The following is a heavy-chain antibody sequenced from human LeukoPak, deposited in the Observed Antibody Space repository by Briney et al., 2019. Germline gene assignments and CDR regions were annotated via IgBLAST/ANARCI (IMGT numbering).Heavy chain of an antibody. D-gene: IGHD4-17*01. V-gene: IGHV3-21*01. CDR2: ISSSSSYI. CDR1: GFTFSSYS. J-gene: IGHJ5*02. CDR3: ARARGLREKNWFDP. Sequence: GGSLRLSCAASGFTFSSYSMNWVRQAPGKGLEWVSSISSSSSYIYYADSVKGRFTISRDNAKNSLYLQMNSLRAEDTAVYYCARARGLREKNWFDPWGQGTLVTVSS.